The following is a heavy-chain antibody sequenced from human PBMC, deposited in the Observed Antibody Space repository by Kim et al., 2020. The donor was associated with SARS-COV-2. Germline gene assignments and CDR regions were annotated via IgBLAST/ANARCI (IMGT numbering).Heavy chain of an antibody. J-gene: IGHJ6*02. Sequence: SETLSLTCAVYGGSFSGYYWSWIRQPPGKGLEWIGKIHQSGTINYNPSLKSRVTISIDTSKNQFSLKLSSVTAAETGFYYCARGRAGVVPAPILGIGPHYDYFIMDVWGHGTTVTVSS. CDR1: GGSFSGYY. CDR2: IHQSGTI. D-gene: IGHD2-2*02. CDR3: ARGRAGVVPAPILGIGPHYDYFIMDV. V-gene: IGHV4-34*01.